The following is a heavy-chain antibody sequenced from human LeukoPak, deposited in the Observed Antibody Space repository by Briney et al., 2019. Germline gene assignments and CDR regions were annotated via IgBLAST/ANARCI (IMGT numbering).Heavy chain of an antibody. CDR1: GFTFSSYG. D-gene: IGHD6-19*01. Sequence: PGGSLRHSCAASGFTFSSYGMHWVRQAPGKGLEWVAFIRYDGSNNYYADSVKGRFTISRDNSKNTLYLQMNSLRAEDTAVYSCAKDQWLVLDYWGQGTLVTVSS. CDR3: AKDQWLVLDY. J-gene: IGHJ4*02. V-gene: IGHV3-30*02. CDR2: IRYDGSNN.